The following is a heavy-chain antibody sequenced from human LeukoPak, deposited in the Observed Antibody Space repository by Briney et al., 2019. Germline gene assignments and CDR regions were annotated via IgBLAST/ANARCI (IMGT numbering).Heavy chain of an antibody. V-gene: IGHV4-34*01. CDR3: ARGGEQQLVNAFDI. CDR1: GGSFSGYY. Sequence: PSEALSLTCAVYGGSFSGYYWSWIRQPTGKGLKWIGEINHSGSTNYNPSLKSRVTISVDTSKNQFSLKLSSVTAADTAVYYCARGGEQQLVNAFDIWGQGTMVTVSS. D-gene: IGHD6-13*01. CDR2: INHSGST. J-gene: IGHJ3*02.